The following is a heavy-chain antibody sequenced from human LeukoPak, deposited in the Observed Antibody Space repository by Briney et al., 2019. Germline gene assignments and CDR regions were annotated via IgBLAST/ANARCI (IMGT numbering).Heavy chain of an antibody. D-gene: IGHD3-16*01. CDR1: GGSISSSSYY. Sequence: SETLSPTCTVSGGSISSSSYYWGWIRQPPGKGLEWIGSIYYSESTYYNPSLKSRVTISVDTSKNQFSLKLSPVTAADTAVYYCASAYYDYVWGSPIPAFDIWGQGTMVTVSS. V-gene: IGHV4-39*01. CDR3: ASAYYDYVWGSPIPAFDI. J-gene: IGHJ3*02. CDR2: IYYSEST.